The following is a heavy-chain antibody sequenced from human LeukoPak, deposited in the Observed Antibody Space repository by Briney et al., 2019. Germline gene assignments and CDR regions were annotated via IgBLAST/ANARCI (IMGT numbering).Heavy chain of an antibody. V-gene: IGHV3-11*04. Sequence: PSQTLSLTCTVSGGSISTGNYYWSWVRQAPGKGLEWVSYISSGGSIIYYADSVKGRFTISRDNAKNSLYLQMSSLRAEDTAVYYCARETGTGGYFDYWGQGTLVTVSS. D-gene: IGHD1-7*01. CDR2: ISSGGSII. CDR1: GGSISTGNYY. CDR3: ARETGTGGYFDY. J-gene: IGHJ4*01.